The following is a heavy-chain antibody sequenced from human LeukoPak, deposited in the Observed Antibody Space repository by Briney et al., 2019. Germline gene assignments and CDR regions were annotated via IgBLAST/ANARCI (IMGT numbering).Heavy chain of an antibody. Sequence: PSETLSLTCAVSGYSISSGYYWAWIRQPPGQGREWIAGIYHSGNTFYNPSLKGRVTISLDASKNQFSLNLNSVTAADTAVYYCARVASNMFGYASFDYWGQGTLVTVSS. CDR2: IYHSGNT. CDR3: ARVASNMFGYASFDY. CDR1: GYSISSGYY. J-gene: IGHJ4*02. D-gene: IGHD2-2*01. V-gene: IGHV4-38-2*01.